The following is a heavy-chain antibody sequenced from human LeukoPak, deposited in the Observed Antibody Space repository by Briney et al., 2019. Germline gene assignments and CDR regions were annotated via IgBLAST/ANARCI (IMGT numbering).Heavy chain of an antibody. J-gene: IGHJ4*02. D-gene: IGHD3-10*01. CDR1: GYTFTGYY. Sequence: VASVKASCKASGYTFTGYYMHWVRQAPGQGLEWMGWINPNSGGTNYAQKFQGWVTMTRDTSISTAYMELSRLRSDDTAVYYCARDQGDSMVRGVLMVWGQGTLVTVSS. CDR3: ARDQGDSMVRGVLMV. V-gene: IGHV1-2*04. CDR2: INPNSGGT.